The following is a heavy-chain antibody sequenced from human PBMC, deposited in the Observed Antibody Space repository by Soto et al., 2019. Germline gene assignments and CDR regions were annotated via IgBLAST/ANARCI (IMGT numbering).Heavy chain of an antibody. CDR1: GGTFSSYA. CDR3: ARSQGSSTSLEIYYYYFDGRDV. J-gene: IGHJ6*02. Sequence: QVQLVQSGAEVKKPGSSVKVSCKASGGTFSSYAISWVRQAPGQGLEWMGGFIPISETTNYAQKFQGRVTITADTSKSTADMALSRRRSPQTAVYYCARSQGSSTSLEIYYYYFDGRDVWGQGTTVTVSS. V-gene: IGHV1-69*06. CDR2: FIPISETT. D-gene: IGHD2-2*01.